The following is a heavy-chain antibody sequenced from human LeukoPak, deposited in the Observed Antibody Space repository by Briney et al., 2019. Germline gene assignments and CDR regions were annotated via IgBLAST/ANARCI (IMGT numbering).Heavy chain of an antibody. V-gene: IGHV1-46*01. CDR2: INPSGGST. J-gene: IGHJ6*02. D-gene: IGHD3-22*01. CDR1: GYTFTSYY. CDR3: ARIGGSGYYYSGMDV. Sequence: ASVKVSCKASGYTFTSYYMHWVRQAPGQGLEWMGIINPSGGSTSYAQKFQGGVTMTRDTSTSTVYMELSSLRSEDTAVYYCARIGGSGYYYSGMDVWGQGTTVTVSS.